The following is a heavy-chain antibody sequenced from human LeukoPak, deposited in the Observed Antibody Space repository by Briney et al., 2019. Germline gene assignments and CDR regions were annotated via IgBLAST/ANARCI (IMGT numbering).Heavy chain of an antibody. CDR1: GFTFSSYA. Sequence: GGSLRLSCAASGFTFSSYAMSWVRQAPGKGLEWVSAISGSGGSTYYADSVKGRFTISRDNSKNTLYLQVNSLRAEDTAVYYCAKDLMVRGAMGYFDYWGQGTLVTVSS. J-gene: IGHJ4*02. CDR3: AKDLMVRGAMGYFDY. CDR2: ISGSGGST. V-gene: IGHV3-23*01. D-gene: IGHD3-10*01.